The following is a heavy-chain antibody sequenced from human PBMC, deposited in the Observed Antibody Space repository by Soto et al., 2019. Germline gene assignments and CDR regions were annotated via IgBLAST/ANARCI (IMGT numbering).Heavy chain of an antibody. CDR3: ARDAEYYDFWSGHAPFDP. CDR1: GFTFSDYY. CDR2: ISSSGSTI. J-gene: IGHJ5*02. D-gene: IGHD3-3*01. V-gene: IGHV3-11*01. Sequence: PGGSLRLSCAASGFTFSDYYMSWIRRAPGKGLEWVSYISSSGSTIYYADSVKGRFTISRDNAKNSLYLQMNSLRAEDTAVYYCARDAEYYDFWSGHAPFDPWGQGTLVTVSS.